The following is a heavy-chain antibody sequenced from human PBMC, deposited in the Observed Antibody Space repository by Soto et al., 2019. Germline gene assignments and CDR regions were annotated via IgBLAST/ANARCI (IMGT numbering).Heavy chain of an antibody. CDR3: ARGRGYSYGYGDC. D-gene: IGHD5-18*01. V-gene: IGHV3-30-3*01. Sequence: GGSLRLSCAASGFTFSSYAMHWVRQAPGKGLEWVAVISYDGSNKYYADSVKGRFTISRDNSKNTLYLQMNSLRAEDTAVYYCARGRGYSYGYGDCWGQGTLVTVSS. CDR2: ISYDGSNK. J-gene: IGHJ4*02. CDR1: GFTFSSYA.